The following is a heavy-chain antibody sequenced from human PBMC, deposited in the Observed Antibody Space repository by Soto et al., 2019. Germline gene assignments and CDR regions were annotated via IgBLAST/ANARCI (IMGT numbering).Heavy chain of an antibody. CDR2: IYYSGST. Sequence: TSETLSLTCTVSGGSISSYYWSWIRQPPGKGLEWIGYIYYSGSTNYNPSLKSRVTISVDTSKSQFSLKLSSVTAADTAVYYCARNKMSGYSGYGPRYYFDYWGQGTLVTVSS. V-gene: IGHV4-59*01. D-gene: IGHD5-12*01. J-gene: IGHJ4*02. CDR3: ARNKMSGYSGYGPRYYFDY. CDR1: GGSISSYY.